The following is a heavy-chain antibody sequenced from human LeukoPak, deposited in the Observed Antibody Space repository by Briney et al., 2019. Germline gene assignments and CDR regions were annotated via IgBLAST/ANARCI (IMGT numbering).Heavy chain of an antibody. CDR2: ISSNGGST. V-gene: IGHV3-64*01. Sequence: GSLRLSCAASGFTFSSYAMHWVRQAPGKGLEYVSAISSNGGSTYYAKSVKGRFTISRDNSKNTLYLQMGSLRAEDMAVYYCARTSVAGTIWGQGTLVTVSS. CDR3: ARTSVAGTI. D-gene: IGHD6-19*01. CDR1: GFTFSSYA. J-gene: IGHJ4*02.